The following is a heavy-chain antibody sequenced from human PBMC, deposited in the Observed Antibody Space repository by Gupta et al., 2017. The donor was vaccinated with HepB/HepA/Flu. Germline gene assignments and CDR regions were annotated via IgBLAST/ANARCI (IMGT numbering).Heavy chain of an antibody. CDR2: IGGDIST. J-gene: IGHJ6*03. Sequence: EVQLLESGGGFVQPGGSLRLSCAASGFTFGSNAMNWVRQAPGKGLEWVSGIGGDISTHYADSVKGRFTIFRDNSKNTLYLQMNSLRAEDTAVYYCAKDLHFWSAMDVWGKGTTVTVSS. CDR1: GFTFGSNA. CDR3: AKDLHFWSAMDV. V-gene: IGHV3-23*01. D-gene: IGHD3-3*02.